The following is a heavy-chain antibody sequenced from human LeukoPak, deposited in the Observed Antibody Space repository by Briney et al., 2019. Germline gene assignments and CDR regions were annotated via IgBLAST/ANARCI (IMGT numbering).Heavy chain of an antibody. J-gene: IGHJ4*02. V-gene: IGHV4-61*01. D-gene: IGHD3-10*01. CDR3: ARSQNYYGSGDY. CDR2: IYYSGST. CDR1: GGSVSNGNYY. Sequence: SETLSLTCTVSGGSVSNGNYYWSWLRQPPGKALEWIGYIYYSGSTYYNPSLEGRVTISVDTSKNQFSVKLSSVTTADTAVYYCARSQNYYGSGDYWSQGTLVTVSS.